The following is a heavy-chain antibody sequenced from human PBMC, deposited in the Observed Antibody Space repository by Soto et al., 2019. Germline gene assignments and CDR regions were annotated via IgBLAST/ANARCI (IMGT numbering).Heavy chain of an antibody. CDR3: AKDIYSSSSEDYYYGMDV. CDR1: GFTFSSYG. J-gene: IGHJ6*02. CDR2: ISYDGSNK. V-gene: IGHV3-30*18. D-gene: IGHD6-6*01. Sequence: GGSLRLSCAASGFTFSSYGMHWVRQAPGKGLEWVAVISYDGSNKYYADSVKGRFTISRDNSKNTLYLQMNSLRAEDTAVYYCAKDIYSSSSEDYYYGMDVWGQGTTVTVSS.